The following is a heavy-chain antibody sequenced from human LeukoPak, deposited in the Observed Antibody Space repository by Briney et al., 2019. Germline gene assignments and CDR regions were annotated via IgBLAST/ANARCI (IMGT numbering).Heavy chain of an antibody. CDR1: GGSISSSNW. D-gene: IGHD2-21*01. Sequence: SETLSLTCAVSGGSISSSNWWSWVRQPPGKGLEWIGSIYYSGSTYYNPSLKSRVTISVDTSKNQFSLKLSSVTAADTAVYYCAREHKRNYFDYWGQGTLVTVSS. CDR3: AREHKRNYFDY. J-gene: IGHJ4*02. CDR2: IYYSGST. V-gene: IGHV4-4*02.